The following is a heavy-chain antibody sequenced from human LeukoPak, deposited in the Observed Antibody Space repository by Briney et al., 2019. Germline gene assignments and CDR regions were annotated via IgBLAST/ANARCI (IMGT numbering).Heavy chain of an antibody. CDR2: IKRDGSGR. V-gene: IGHV3-7*01. J-gene: IGHJ4*02. CDR3: ASLMGDKTIFEY. Sequence: GGSLRLSCAASGFIFGSRWMSWVRQAPGKGLEWVANIKRDGSGRYYLESVKGRFTISRDNAKNSLFLQMNSLRAEDTAMYYCASLMGDKTIFEYWGQGTLVTVSS. D-gene: IGHD2-8*01. CDR1: GFIFGSRW.